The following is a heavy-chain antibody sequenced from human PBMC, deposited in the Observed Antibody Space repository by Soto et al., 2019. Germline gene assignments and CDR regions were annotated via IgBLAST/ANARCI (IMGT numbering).Heavy chain of an antibody. CDR3: ARVRQLPPYYYYYGMDV. V-gene: IGHV4-34*01. J-gene: IGHJ6*02. Sequence: ETLSLTCAVYGGSFSGYYWSWIRQPPGKGLEWIGEINHSGSTNYNPSLKSRVTISVDTSKNQFSLKLSSVTAADTAVYYCARVRQLPPYYYYYGMDVWGQGTTVTVSS. CDR1: GGSFSGYY. D-gene: IGHD2-2*01. CDR2: INHSGST.